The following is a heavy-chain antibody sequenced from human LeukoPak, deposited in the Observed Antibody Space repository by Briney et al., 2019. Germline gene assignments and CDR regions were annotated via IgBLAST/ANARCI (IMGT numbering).Heavy chain of an antibody. CDR1: GYTFTGYY. CDR3: ARGARIAARPGGGSWFDP. V-gene: IGHV1-2*02. Sequence: GASVKVSCKASGYTFTGYYMHWVRQAPGQGLEWMGWINPNSGSTNYAQKFQGRVTMTRDTSISTAYMELSRLRSDDTAVYYCARGARIAARPGGGSWFDPWGQGTLVTVSS. D-gene: IGHD6-6*01. CDR2: INPNSGST. J-gene: IGHJ5*02.